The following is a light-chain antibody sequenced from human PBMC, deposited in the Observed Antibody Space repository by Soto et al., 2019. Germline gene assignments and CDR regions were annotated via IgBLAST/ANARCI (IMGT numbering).Light chain of an antibody. Sequence: QSVLTQPPSASGTPGQRVIISCSGSSSNIGRNTVKWYRQLPGTAPKLLICISDQRPSGVPDRFSGSQSGTSASLAISGLQSEDEADYICAAWDDSLNAWAFGGGTKLTVL. CDR1: SSNIGRNT. J-gene: IGLJ3*02. CDR3: AAWDDSLNAWA. V-gene: IGLV1-44*01. CDR2: ISD.